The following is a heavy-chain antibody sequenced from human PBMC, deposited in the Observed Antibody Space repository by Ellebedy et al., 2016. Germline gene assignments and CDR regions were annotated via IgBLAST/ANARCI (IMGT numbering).Heavy chain of an antibody. CDR1: GFSFPNAW. CDR3: TTNLSSQRKASCGGDCYTRY. J-gene: IGHJ4*02. D-gene: IGHD2-21*02. CDR2: ITSKSDGETL. V-gene: IGHV3-15*01. Sequence: GESLKISCAASGFSFPNAWMSWVRQTPGQGLEWLRRITSKSDGETLDSSAPEKGRFEISRDDSKTTLYLQMSRRRTEDTGVYYCTTNLSSQRKASCGGDCYTRYWGRGTLVTVSS.